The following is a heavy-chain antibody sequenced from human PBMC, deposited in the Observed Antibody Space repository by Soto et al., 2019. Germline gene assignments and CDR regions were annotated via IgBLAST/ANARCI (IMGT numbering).Heavy chain of an antibody. V-gene: IGHV3-7*05. Sequence: GSLRLSCAASGFTLSNYWMNWVRQAPGKGLEWVANMRQDGSEKYYVDSVKGRFIISRDNAKNSLYLQMNSLRAEDTAVYYCARGRGIYWGQGTPVTVSS. CDR2: MRQDGSEK. CDR1: GFTLSNYW. J-gene: IGHJ4*02. CDR3: ARGRGIY. D-gene: IGHD1-20*01.